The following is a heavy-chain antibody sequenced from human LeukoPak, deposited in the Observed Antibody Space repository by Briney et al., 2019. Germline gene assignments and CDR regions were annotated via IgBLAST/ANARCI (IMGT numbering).Heavy chain of an antibody. Sequence: GGSLRLSCTASGFTLSTSWMSWVRQAPGRGLEWVASINQDGSLKHYVDSVKGRFTISRDNVQNSLYLQMNSLRAEDTAVYYCARDPYGDYELGWFDPWGQGTLVTVSS. J-gene: IGHJ5*02. CDR3: ARDPYGDYELGWFDP. CDR1: GFTLSTSW. V-gene: IGHV3-7*01. D-gene: IGHD4-17*01. CDR2: INQDGSLK.